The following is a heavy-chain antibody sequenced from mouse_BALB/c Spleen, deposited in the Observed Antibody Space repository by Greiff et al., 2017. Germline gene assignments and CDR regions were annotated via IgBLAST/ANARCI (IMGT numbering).Heavy chain of an antibody. CDR3: AREVDDDSFAY. Sequence: VNVVESGPGLVAPSQSLSITCTVSGFSLTSYGVHWVRQPPGKGLEWLGVIWAGGSTNYNSALMSRLSISKDNSKSQVFLKMNSLQTDDTAMYYCAREVDDDSFAYWGQGTLVTVSA. V-gene: IGHV2-9*02. D-gene: IGHD2-12*01. J-gene: IGHJ3*01. CDR2: IWAGGST. CDR1: GFSLTSYG.